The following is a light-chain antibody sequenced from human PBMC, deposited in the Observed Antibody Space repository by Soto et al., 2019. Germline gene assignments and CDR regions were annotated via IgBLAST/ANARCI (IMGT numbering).Light chain of an antibody. J-gene: IGKJ4*01. CDR1: QSVSSY. V-gene: IGKV3-20*01. Sequence: EIVLTQSPGNLSLSPGERATLSCRASQSVSSYLAWYQQKRGQAPRLLISGASSRATGIPDRFSGSGSGTDFTLTISRLEPEDFAVYYCQQYGSSPGTFGGG. CDR3: QQYGSSPGT. CDR2: GAS.